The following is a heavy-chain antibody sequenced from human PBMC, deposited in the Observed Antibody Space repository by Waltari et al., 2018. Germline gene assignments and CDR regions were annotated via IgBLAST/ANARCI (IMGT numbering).Heavy chain of an antibody. CDR1: GFNFSNYA. J-gene: IGHJ4*02. CDR3: ARAYTSSSGLLWLSAADC. CDR2: ISYDGSKE. D-gene: IGHD6-13*01. V-gene: IGHV3-30-3*01. Sequence: QVQLVESGGGVVQPGRSLRLSCATSGFNFSNYAMHWVRQAPGKGLGWVEVISYDGSKEYYADSVKGRFTSSRDKSKNTLLLQMNSLISVDTAIYYWARAYTSSSGLLWLSAADCWGQGTLVTVSS.